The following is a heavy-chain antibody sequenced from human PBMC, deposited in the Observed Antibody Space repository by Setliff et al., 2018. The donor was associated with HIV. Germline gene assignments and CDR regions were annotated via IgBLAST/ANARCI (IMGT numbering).Heavy chain of an antibody. J-gene: IGHJ4*02. Sequence: GGSLRLSCAASGFTFSNAWMSWVRQAPGKGLEWVGGIKSKTDGGTTDYAAHVKGRFTISRDDSKNTLYLQRNSLKTEDTDWYYCTRIWSGELLSIDYWGQGTLVTVSS. CDR3: TRIWSGELLSIDY. D-gene: IGHD3-10*01. CDR1: GFTFSNAW. V-gene: IGHV3-15*01. CDR2: IKSKTDGGTT.